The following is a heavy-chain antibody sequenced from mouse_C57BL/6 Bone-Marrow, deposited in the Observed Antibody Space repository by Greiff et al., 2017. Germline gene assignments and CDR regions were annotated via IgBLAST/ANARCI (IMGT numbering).Heavy chain of an antibody. J-gene: IGHJ2*01. CDR3: ARNTTVVARGYFDY. V-gene: IGHV1-42*01. D-gene: IGHD1-1*01. CDR2: INPSTGGT. Sequence: DVQLQESGHELVKPGASVKISCKASGYSFTGYYMNWVKQSPEKSLEWIGEINPSTGGTTYNQKFKAKATLTVDKSSSTAYMQLKSLTSEDYAVYYCARNTTVVARGYFDYWGQGTTLTVAS. CDR1: GYSFTGYY.